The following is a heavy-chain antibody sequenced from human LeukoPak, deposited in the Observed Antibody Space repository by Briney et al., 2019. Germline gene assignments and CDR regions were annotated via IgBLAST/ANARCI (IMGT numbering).Heavy chain of an antibody. CDR1: GFPFSSFW. J-gene: IGHJ4*02. CDR3: ARGDEYTTSP. CDR2: IKRDGGDK. D-gene: IGHD2-2*02. V-gene: IGHV3-7*05. Sequence: GGSLRLSCAASGFPFSSFWMSWVRQAPGKGLEWVANIKRDGGDKYYVDSVKGGFSISRDNAKNSLYLHMNSLRAEDTAVYYCARGDEYTTSPWGQGTLVTVSS.